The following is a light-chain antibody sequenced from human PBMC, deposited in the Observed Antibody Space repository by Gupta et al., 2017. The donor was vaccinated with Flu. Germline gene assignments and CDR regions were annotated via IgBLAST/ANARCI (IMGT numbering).Light chain of an antibody. V-gene: IGKV4-1*01. CDR1: QSVLYSSNNKNY. J-gene: IGKJ1*01. CDR2: WAS. CDR3: HQYDSGPRT. Sequence: DIVMTQSPDSLAVSLGERATINCKSSQSVLYSSNNKNYLAWYQQKPGQPPKLLIYWASTRESGVPDRFSGSGSGIDFTLTISSLQAEHVAVYYCHQYDSGPRTFGQGTKVEVK.